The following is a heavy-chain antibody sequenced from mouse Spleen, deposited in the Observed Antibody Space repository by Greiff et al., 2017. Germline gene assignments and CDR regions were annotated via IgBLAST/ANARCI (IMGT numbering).Heavy chain of an antibody. D-gene: IGHD2-10*01. J-gene: IGHJ2*01. Sequence: VQLQQSGPELVKPGASVKIPCKASGYTFTDYNMDWVKQSHGKSLEWIGDINPNNGGTTYNQKFKGKATLTVDKSSSTAYMELRSLTSEDTAVYYCAREGLLPYFDYWGQGTTLTVSS. CDR3: AREGLLPYFDY. CDR1: GYTFTDYN. V-gene: IGHV1-18*01. CDR2: INPNNGGT.